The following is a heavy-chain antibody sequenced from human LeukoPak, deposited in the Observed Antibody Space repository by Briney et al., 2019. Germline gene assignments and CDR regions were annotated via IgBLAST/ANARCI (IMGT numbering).Heavy chain of an antibody. CDR1: XGTFSSYA. D-gene: IGHD6-6*01. CDR3: ARNIGEYSSSPGAFDI. J-gene: IGHJ3*02. V-gene: IGHV1-69*05. Sequence: ASVKVSCKXSXGTFSSYAISWVRQAPGQGLEWMGGIIPIFGTANYAQKFQGRVTITTDESTSTAYMELSSLRSEDTAVYYCARNIGEYSSSPGAFDIWGQGTMVTVSS. CDR2: IIPIFGTA.